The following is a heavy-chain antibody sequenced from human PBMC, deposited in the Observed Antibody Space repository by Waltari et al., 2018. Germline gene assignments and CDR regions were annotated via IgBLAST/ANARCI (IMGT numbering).Heavy chain of an antibody. CDR3: XRDTSLPGLFDX. J-gene: IGHJ4*02. V-gene: IGHV1-69*01. CDR2: XIPVFGXA. CDR1: GGPFTRYA. Sequence: QXQLXXSGAXVXKPGXSVKVSCKAXGGPFTRYAISWVRPAPGQGLEWMGGXIPVFGXANYAQKFQGRVTITADESTSTAYMELXSLRSEDTXMXYCXRDTSLPGLFDXWGQGTXVTVSS.